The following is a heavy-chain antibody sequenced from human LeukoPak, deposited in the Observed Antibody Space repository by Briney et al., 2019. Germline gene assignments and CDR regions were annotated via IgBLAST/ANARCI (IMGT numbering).Heavy chain of an antibody. CDR1: GFTFSDHD. CDR2: ISVSGVTI. V-gene: IGHV3-11*01. CDR3: AKPSAN. Sequence: PGGSLRLSCAASGFTFSDHDMTWCRQAPGKGLEWVSSISVSGVTIYYADSVRGRFTISRDNAENSLYLQMNSLRVDDTAVYYCAKPSANWGQGTLVTVSS. D-gene: IGHD6-25*01. J-gene: IGHJ4*02.